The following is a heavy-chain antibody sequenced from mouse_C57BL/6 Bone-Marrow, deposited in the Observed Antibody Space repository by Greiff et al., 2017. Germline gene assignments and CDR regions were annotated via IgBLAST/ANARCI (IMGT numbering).Heavy chain of an antibody. CDR1: GFTFSDYY. D-gene: IGHD1-1*01. CDR2: INYNGSST. Sequence: DVKLVESEGGLVQPGSSMKLSCTASGFTFSDYYMAWVRQVPEKGLEWVANINYNGSSTYYLASLKSRFIISRDNAKNILYLQMSSLKSEDTATYYCARDPYYYGSSYWYFDVWGTGTTVTVSS. V-gene: IGHV5-16*01. J-gene: IGHJ1*03. CDR3: ARDPYYYGSSYWYFDV.